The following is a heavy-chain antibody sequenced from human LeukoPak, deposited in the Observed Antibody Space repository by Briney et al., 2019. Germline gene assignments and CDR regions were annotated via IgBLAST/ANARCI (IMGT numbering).Heavy chain of an antibody. J-gene: IGHJ5*02. D-gene: IGHD3-22*01. CDR1: GGSISSGGYS. CDR3: ARGDYYDSSGWPWFDP. V-gene: IGHV4-30-2*01. CDR2: IYHSGST. Sequence: SETLSLTCAVSGGSISSGGYSWSWIRQPPGKGLEWIGYIYHSGSTYYNPSLKSRVTISVDRSKNQFSLKLSSVTAADTAVYYCARGDYYDSSGWPWFDPWGQGTLVTVSS.